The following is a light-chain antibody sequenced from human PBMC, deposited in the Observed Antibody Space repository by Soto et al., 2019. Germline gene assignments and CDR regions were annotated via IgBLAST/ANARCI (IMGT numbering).Light chain of an antibody. CDR2: LGS. CDR1: QSLLHSNGYNY. J-gene: IGKJ4*01. CDR3: MQALHTPLT. Sequence: DIVMTQSPLSLPVTPGEPASISCRSSQSLLHSNGYNYLDWYLQKPGQSPQLLIYLGSNRASGVAARFSGTGSGTDFTLKISRVEAEDVGVYYWMQALHTPLTFGGGTKVQTK. V-gene: IGKV2-28*01.